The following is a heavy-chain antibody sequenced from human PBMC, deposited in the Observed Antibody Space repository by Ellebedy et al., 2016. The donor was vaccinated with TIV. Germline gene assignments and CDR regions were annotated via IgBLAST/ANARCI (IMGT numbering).Heavy chain of an antibody. CDR1: GFTFSSYE. CDR2: ISGSASVT. CDR3: ARAPYYGSGAFHNFGLDV. J-gene: IGHJ6*02. Sequence: GESLKISCAVSGFTFSSYEMNWVRQAPGKGLEWVSYISGSASVTAYADSVKGRFTISRDNSLNTLYLQMTSLRTEDTAVYYCARAPYYGSGAFHNFGLDVWGQGTPVTVSS. D-gene: IGHD3-10*01. V-gene: IGHV3-48*03.